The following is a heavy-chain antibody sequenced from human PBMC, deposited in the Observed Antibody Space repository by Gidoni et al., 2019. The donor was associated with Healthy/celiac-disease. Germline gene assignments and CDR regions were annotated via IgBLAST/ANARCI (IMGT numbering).Heavy chain of an antibody. CDR1: GFTFSRYA. J-gene: IGHJ4*02. V-gene: IGHV3-30*01. D-gene: IGHD5-12*01. CDR3: ARDPVATESFDY. CDR2: ISYDGSNK. Sequence: QVQLVESGGGVVQPGRSLRLSFAASGFTFSRYAKQWVRQAPGKGREWVAVISYDGSNKYYADSVKGRFTISRDNSKNTLYLQMNSLRAEDTAVYYCARDPVATESFDYWGQGTLVTVSS.